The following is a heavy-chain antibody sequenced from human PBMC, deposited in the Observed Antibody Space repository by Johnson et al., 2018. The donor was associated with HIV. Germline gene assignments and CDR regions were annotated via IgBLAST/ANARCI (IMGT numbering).Heavy chain of an antibody. J-gene: IGHJ3*02. D-gene: IGHD1-7*01. CDR1: GFNFSDYY. CDR3: ARERSGTIAFDI. CDR2: ISNSGSTI. Sequence: QMQLVESGGGLVKPGGSLRLSCAASGFNFSDYYMSWIRQAPGKGLEWISYISNSGSTIYSVDSVKGRFTISRDNAKNSLYLQMNSLRAEDTAVYYCARERSGTIAFDIWGQGTMVTVSS. V-gene: IGHV3-11*04.